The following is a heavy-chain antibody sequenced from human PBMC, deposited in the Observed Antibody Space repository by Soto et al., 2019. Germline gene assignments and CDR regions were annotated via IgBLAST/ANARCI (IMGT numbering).Heavy chain of an antibody. CDR2: LSTSGTT. V-gene: IGHV4-4*07. CDR3: AREIPSTTITYYGLDV. J-gene: IGHJ6*02. D-gene: IGHD2-2*01. Sequence: QVQLQESGPGLVKPSETLSLTCTVSGGSITSYYWSWIRQPAGKGLEWIGRLSTSGTTNYNPSLESRVTVSLDTSKHQLSLMLSSVTAADTAVYYCAREIPSTTITYYGLDVWGQWTTVIVSS. CDR1: GGSITSYY.